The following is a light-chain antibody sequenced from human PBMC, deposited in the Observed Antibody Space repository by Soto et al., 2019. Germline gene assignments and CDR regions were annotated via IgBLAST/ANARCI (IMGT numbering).Light chain of an antibody. CDR3: QHYGGSFI. J-gene: IGKJ3*01. CDR2: NTS. Sequence: EIVLTQSPGTLSLSPGEGATVSCRVSQSINSKSLVWYQRKFGQAPRLLIYNTSSRATGFPDRFSGSGSGTDFTLIISRLEPEDFAVYYCQHYGGSFIFGPGTKVDFK. CDR1: QSINSKS. V-gene: IGKV3-20*01.